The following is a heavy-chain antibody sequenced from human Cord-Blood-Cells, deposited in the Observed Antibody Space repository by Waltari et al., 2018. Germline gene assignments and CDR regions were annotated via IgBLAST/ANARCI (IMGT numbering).Heavy chain of an antibody. CDR1: GGSFSGYY. Sequence: QVQLQQWGAGLLKPSETLSLTCAVYGGSFSGYYWSWIRQPPGKGLEWIGEINHNGSTNYNPSLKSRVTISVDTSKNQFSLKLSSVTAADTPVYYCARHPYKRTIRGSSTSCYSHFDYWGQGTLVTVSS. V-gene: IGHV4-34*01. CDR2: INHNGST. J-gene: IGHJ4*02. D-gene: IGHD2-2*01. CDR3: ARHPYKRTIRGSSTSCYSHFDY.